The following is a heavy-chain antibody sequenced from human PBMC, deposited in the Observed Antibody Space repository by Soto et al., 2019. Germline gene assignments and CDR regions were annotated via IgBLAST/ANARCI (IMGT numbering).Heavy chain of an antibody. CDR2: IDQSGST. Sequence: TWETLSLTCAVYGGSFSGYYWNWLRQPPGEGLEWIGKIDQSGSTNYNPSLKSRVTMSVDTSRSQFSLKLTSVTAMDTAVYYFAEGRVTVVRGVMNWFDPWGQGTLVTVSS. CDR3: AEGRVTVVRGVMNWFDP. D-gene: IGHD3-10*01. CDR1: GGSFSGYY. J-gene: IGHJ5*02. V-gene: IGHV4-34*01.